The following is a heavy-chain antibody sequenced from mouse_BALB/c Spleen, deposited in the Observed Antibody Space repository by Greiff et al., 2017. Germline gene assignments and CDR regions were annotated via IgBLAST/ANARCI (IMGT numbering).Heavy chain of an antibody. Sequence: EVMVVESGGGLVKPGGSLKLSCAASGFTFSSYAMSWVRQTPEKRLEWVATISSGGSYTYYPDSVKGRFTISRDNAKNTLYLQMSSLRSEDTAMYYCARQDYGNYWYFDVWGAGTTVTVSS. J-gene: IGHJ1*01. V-gene: IGHV5-9-3*01. CDR3: ARQDYGNYWYFDV. CDR2: ISSGGSYT. CDR1: GFTFSSYA. D-gene: IGHD2-1*01.